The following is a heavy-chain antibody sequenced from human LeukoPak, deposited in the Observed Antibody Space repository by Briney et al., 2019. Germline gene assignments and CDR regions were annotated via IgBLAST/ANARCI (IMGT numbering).Heavy chain of an antibody. CDR3: ARGNYYGQDY. D-gene: IGHD3-10*01. CDR2: ISYDGSNK. V-gene: IGHV3-30-3*01. Sequence: GGSLRLSCAASGFTFSSYAMHWVRQAPGKGLEWVAVISYDGSNKYYADSVKGRFTISRDNAKNTLYLQMNSLRAEDTAVYYCARGNYYGQDYWGQGTLVTVSS. CDR1: GFTFSSYA. J-gene: IGHJ4*02.